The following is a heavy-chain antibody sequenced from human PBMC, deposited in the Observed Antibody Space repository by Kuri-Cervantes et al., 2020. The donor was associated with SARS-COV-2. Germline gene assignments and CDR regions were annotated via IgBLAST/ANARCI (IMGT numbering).Heavy chain of an antibody. CDR2: IYYSGST. Sequence: SETLSLTCTVSGGSISSSSYYWGWIRQPPGKGLEWIGSIYYSGSTYYNPSLKSRVTISVDTSKNQFSLKLSSVTAADTAVYYCARRGRGWYFDLWGRGTLVTVSS. D-gene: IGHD1-26*01. CDR1: GGSISSSSYY. J-gene: IGHJ2*01. V-gene: IGHV4-39*07. CDR3: ARRGRGWYFDL.